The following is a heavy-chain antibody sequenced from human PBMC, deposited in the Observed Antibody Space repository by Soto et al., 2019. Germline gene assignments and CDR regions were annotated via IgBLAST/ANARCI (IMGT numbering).Heavy chain of an antibody. Sequence: VKVSCKASGYTFTSYDINWVRQATGQGLEWMGWMNPDSGNTGYAQKFQGRVTMTRNTSISPAYMELSSLRSEDTAVYYCARGQLWFGELPGYWGQGTLVTVSS. V-gene: IGHV1-8*01. J-gene: IGHJ4*02. CDR2: MNPDSGNT. CDR1: GYTFTSYD. D-gene: IGHD3-10*01. CDR3: ARGQLWFGELPGY.